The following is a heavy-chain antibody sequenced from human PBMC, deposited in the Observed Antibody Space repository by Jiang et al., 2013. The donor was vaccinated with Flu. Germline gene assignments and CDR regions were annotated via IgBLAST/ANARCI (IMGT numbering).Heavy chain of an antibody. Sequence: GAEVKKPGASVKVSCKASGYTFTAYAIHWVRQAPGHRLEWMGWINAGNGNTKYSQEFQGRVSITRDTSASTIYMELSSLRSEDMAVYFCARGAESCSSTTCYIFDYWGQGTLV. J-gene: IGHJ4*02. CDR1: GYTFTAYA. D-gene: IGHD2-2*02. CDR2: INAGNGNT. CDR3: ARGAESCSSTTCYIFDY. V-gene: IGHV1-3*03.